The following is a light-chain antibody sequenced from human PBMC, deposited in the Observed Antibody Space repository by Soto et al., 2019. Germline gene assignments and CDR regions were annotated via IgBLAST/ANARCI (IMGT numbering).Light chain of an antibody. J-gene: IGKJ1*01. CDR1: QSLDRS. Sequence: EIVLTQSPGTLSLSPGERATLSCRASQSLDRSLAWYQQKPGQAPRLLIYDTSNRATGIPARFSGSGSGTDFTLTIGRLEPEDFAVYYCQQYGSSGTFGQGTKVDIK. V-gene: IGKV3-20*01. CDR3: QQYGSSGT. CDR2: DTS.